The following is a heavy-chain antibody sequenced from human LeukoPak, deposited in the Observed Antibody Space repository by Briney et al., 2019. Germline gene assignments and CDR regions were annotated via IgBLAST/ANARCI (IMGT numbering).Heavy chain of an antibody. J-gene: IGHJ6*03. V-gene: IGHV3-7*01. CDR1: GFTFSSYW. CDR2: IKKDGSEK. Sequence: QTGGSLRLSCAASGFTFSSYWMSWVRQAPGKGLEWVANIKKDGSEKYYVDSVKGRFTISRDNAKNSLYLQMNSLRAEDTAVYYCARDPYSGSYGDYYYYYMDVWGKGTTVTISS. CDR3: ARDPYSGSYGDYYYYYMDV. D-gene: IGHD1-26*01.